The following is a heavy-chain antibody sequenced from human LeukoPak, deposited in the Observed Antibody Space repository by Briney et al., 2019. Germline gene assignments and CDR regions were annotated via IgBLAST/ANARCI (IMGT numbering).Heavy chain of an antibody. CDR1: GFTFSNSD. CDR2: ISYDGSDE. D-gene: IGHD3-10*01. Sequence: GGSLRLSCAASGFTFSNSDIHWVRQAPGKGLEWVAIISYDGSDEYYADSVKGRFTISRDNSKNTLYLQMNSLRAEDTAVYYCAPGGPGYYFDYWGQGTLVTVSS. CDR3: APGGPGYYFDY. J-gene: IGHJ4*02. V-gene: IGHV3-30*03.